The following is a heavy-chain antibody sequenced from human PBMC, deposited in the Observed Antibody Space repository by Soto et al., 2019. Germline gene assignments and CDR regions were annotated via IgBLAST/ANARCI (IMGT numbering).Heavy chain of an antibody. V-gene: IGHV1-2*04. CDR1: GYSFTDYH. J-gene: IGHJ6*02. Sequence: ASVKVSCKASGYSFTDYHIHWVRQAPGQGRGFLGRINPKSGVTSTAQKFQGWVTMTTDTSIITASMELTRLTSDDTAIYYCARGDSTDCSNGVCSFFYNHDMDVWG. CDR3: ARGDSTDCSNGVCSFFYNHDMDV. D-gene: IGHD2-8*01. CDR2: INPKSGVT.